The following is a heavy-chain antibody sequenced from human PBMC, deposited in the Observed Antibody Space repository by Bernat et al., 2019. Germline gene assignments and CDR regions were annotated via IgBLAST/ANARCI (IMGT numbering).Heavy chain of an antibody. CDR1: GFTFSSYA. D-gene: IGHD6-19*01. V-gene: IGHV3-23*01. CDR2: ISGSGGST. J-gene: IGHJ4*02. CDR3: ARDNIIAVAAAGFDY. Sequence: EVQLLESGGGLVQPGGSLRLSCAASGFTFSSYAMSWVRQAPGKGLEWVSAISGSGGSTYYADSVKGRFTISRDNSKNTLYLQMNSLRAEDTAVYYCARDNIIAVAAAGFDYWGQGTLVTFSS.